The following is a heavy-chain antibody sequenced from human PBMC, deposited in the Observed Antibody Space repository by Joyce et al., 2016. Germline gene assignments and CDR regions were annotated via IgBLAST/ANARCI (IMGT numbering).Heavy chain of an antibody. CDR2: VSFDGGNK. CDR1: GFTFSDYA. V-gene: IGHV3-30*18. CDR3: AKDLDDVLTGSALDY. J-gene: IGHJ4*02. D-gene: IGHD3-9*01. Sequence: QVQLVESGGGVVQPGGSLRISCAASGFTFSDYAMYWVRQAPGKGLEWVAVVSFDGGNKYYADSVKGQFTISRDNSKNTLYLQMNSLRPEDTAVYYCAKDLDDVLTGSALDYWGQGNLVTVSS.